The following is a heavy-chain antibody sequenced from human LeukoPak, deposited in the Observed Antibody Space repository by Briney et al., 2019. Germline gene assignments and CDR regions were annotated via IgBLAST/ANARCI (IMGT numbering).Heavy chain of an antibody. D-gene: IGHD1-26*01. CDR3: VRETLGAGDY. Sequence: GGSLRLSCAAPGFSFSSNSMHWVRQAPGKGLEWVAVISRDGVNGYYSESVKGRFTVSSDNSRNTVYLQMSGLSAEDTALYYCVRETLGAGDYWGQGTFVASPQ. V-gene: IGHV3-30*03. CDR2: ISRDGVNG. J-gene: IGHJ4*02. CDR1: GFSFSSNS.